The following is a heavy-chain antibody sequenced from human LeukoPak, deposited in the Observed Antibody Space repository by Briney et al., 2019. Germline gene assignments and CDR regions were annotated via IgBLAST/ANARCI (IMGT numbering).Heavy chain of an antibody. CDR2: IYYSGST. J-gene: IGHJ4*02. Sequence: SETLSLTCTVSGGSISSYYWSWIRQPPGKGLEWIGYIYYSGSTNYNPSLKSRVTISVDTSKNQFSLKLSSVTVADTAVYYCARFGAVGGYFDYWGQGTLVTVSS. CDR3: ARFGAVGGYFDY. CDR1: GGSISSYY. V-gene: IGHV4-59*12. D-gene: IGHD3-10*01.